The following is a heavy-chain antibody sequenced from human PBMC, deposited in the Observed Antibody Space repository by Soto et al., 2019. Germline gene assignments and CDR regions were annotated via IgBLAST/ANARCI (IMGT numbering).Heavy chain of an antibody. Sequence: QEQLQESGPGLVKPSGTLSLTCAVSGGSISSSNWWSWVRQPPGKGLEWIGEIYHSGSTNYNPSLKSRVTISADKSKNQFFLKLSSVTAADTAVYYCARVSGSYYYGMDVWGQGTTVTVSS. CDR3: ARVSGSYYYGMDV. D-gene: IGHD1-26*01. CDR2: IYHSGST. CDR1: GGSISSSNW. V-gene: IGHV4-4*02. J-gene: IGHJ6*02.